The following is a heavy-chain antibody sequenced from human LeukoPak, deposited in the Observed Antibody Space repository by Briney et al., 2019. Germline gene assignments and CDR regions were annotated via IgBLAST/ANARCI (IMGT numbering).Heavy chain of an antibody. CDR1: GLTFSSYS. CDR2: VSSASGYI. J-gene: IGHJ6*03. V-gene: IGHV3-21*01. Sequence: GGSLRLSCAASGLTFSSYSMSWVRQAPGKGLEWVSSVSSASGYIYYADSVKGRFTMSRDNAKNSLYLQMTSLRAEDTAVYYFARDPGPGGYYYYEYIDGWGKGTTVTVSS. D-gene: IGHD3-10*01. CDR3: ARDPGPGGYYYYEYIDG.